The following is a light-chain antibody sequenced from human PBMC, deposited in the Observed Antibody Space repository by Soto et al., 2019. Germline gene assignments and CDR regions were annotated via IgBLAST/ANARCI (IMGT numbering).Light chain of an antibody. CDR2: VNTDGSH. CDR3: QTWGAGLSVV. Sequence: QLVLTQSPSASASLGASVKLTCTLSSGHSSYAIAWHQQQPEKGPRYLMKVNTDGSHNKGDGIPDRFSGSSSGAERYLTISRLQSEDEADYNCQTWGAGLSVVFGGGTKLTVL. J-gene: IGLJ2*01. CDR1: SGHSSYA. V-gene: IGLV4-69*01.